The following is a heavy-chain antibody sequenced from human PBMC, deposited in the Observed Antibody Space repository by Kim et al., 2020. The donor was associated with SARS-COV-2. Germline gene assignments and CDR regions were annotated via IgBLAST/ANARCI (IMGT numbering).Heavy chain of an antibody. CDR2: TYYRSKWSN. CDR1: GDSVSSNSAA. D-gene: IGHD3-10*01. CDR3: ARDIRGRGGGLDY. Sequence: SQTLSLTCAISGDSVSSNSAAWSWIRQSPSRGLEWLGRTYYRSKWSNDYAISVKSRITINQDTSKNQFSLQLSSVTPEDTAMYYCARDIRGRGGGLDYWGQGTLVTVSS. J-gene: IGHJ4*02. V-gene: IGHV6-1*01.